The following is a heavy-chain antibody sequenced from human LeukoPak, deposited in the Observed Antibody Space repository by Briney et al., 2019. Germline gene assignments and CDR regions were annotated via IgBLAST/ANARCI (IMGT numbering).Heavy chain of an antibody. CDR1: GFTFSTYA. D-gene: IGHD3-22*01. CDR2: IGGSDGRT. Sequence: GGSLRLSCAASGFTFSTYAMSWVRQAPGKGLEWVSLIGGSDGRTRYADSVKGRFTISRDNSKSTLYLEMNSLRAEDTAVYYCAKDSSSYDWGYMDVWGKGTTVTISS. J-gene: IGHJ6*03. CDR3: AKDSSSYDWGYMDV. V-gene: IGHV3-23*01.